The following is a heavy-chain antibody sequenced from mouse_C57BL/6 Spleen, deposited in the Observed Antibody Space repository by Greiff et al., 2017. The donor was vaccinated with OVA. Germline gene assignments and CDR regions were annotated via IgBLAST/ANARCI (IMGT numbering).Heavy chain of an antibody. V-gene: IGHV1-54*01. CDR2: INPGSGGT. D-gene: IGHD4-1*01. CDR3: ARRNWDERYFDV. CDR1: GYAFTNYL. J-gene: IGHJ1*03. Sequence: QVQLKESGAELVRPGTSVKVSCKASGYAFTNYLIEWVKQRPGQGLEWIGVINPGSGGTNYNEKFKGKATLTADKSSSTAYMQLSSLTSEDSAVYFSARRNWDERYFDVWGTGTTVTVSS.